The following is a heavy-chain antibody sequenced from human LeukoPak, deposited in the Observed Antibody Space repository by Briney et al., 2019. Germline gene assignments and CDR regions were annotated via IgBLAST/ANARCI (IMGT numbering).Heavy chain of an antibody. J-gene: IGHJ5*02. CDR1: GFTFDDYA. Sequence: AGRSLRLSCAASGFTFDDYAMHWVRQAPGKGLEWVSGISWNSGSIGYADSVKGRFTISRDNAKNSLYLQINSLRAEDMALYYCAKGLRYYYDSSGYSPWGQGTLVTVSS. D-gene: IGHD3-22*01. V-gene: IGHV3-9*03. CDR3: AKGLRYYYDSSGYSP. CDR2: ISWNSGSI.